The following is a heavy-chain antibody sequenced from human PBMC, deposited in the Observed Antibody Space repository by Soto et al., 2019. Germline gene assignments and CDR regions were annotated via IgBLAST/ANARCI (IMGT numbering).Heavy chain of an antibody. CDR3: AKGDSEYYGNYDWFDP. Sequence: GGSLRLSCAASGFTFSTYAMSWVRQAPGQGLEWVSAISGSGGSTFYADSVKGRFTISRDNSKKTLYLQMNTLRADDTAVYYCAKGDSEYYGNYDWFDPWGQGTLVTVSS. D-gene: IGHD1-7*01. CDR1: GFTFSTYA. J-gene: IGHJ5*02. V-gene: IGHV3-23*01. CDR2: ISGSGGST.